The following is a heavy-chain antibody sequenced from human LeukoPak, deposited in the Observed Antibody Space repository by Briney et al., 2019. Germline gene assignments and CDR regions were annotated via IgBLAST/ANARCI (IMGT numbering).Heavy chain of an antibody. Sequence: ASVKVSCKACGYIFTDYDINWVRQAPGQGLAWMGWMNPNSGNTGFAQNFKGRLTMPRNTAIGTACMELSSLRSDDTAVYYCARVPSLFAAVAGNAGWFDPWGHGTLVIVSS. J-gene: IGHJ5*02. CDR3: ARVPSLFAAVAGNAGWFDP. V-gene: IGHV1-8*01. D-gene: IGHD6-19*01. CDR1: GYIFTDYD. CDR2: MNPNSGNT.